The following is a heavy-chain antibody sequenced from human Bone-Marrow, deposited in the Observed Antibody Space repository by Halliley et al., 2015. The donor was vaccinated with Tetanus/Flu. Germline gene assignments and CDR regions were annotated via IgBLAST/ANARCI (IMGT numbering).Heavy chain of an antibody. CDR1: GFTFNNYA. V-gene: IGHV3-23*01. CDR3: AKDDTTVEGPNWFDS. D-gene: IGHD4-4*01. CDR2: ISANDGSA. Sequence: AGSGFTFNNYAINWVRQAPGKGLEWVATISANDGSAYFADSVQGRFTISRDNSKNTVSLQMDSLRAEDAAIYYCAKDDTTVEGPNWFDSWGQGTLVTVSS. J-gene: IGHJ5*01.